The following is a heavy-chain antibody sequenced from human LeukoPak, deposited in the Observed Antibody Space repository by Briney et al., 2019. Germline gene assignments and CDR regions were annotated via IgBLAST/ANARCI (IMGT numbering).Heavy chain of an antibody. CDR1: GFTFSSYA. V-gene: IGHV3-23*01. CDR2: ISGSGGST. J-gene: IGHJ4*02. Sequence: PGGSLRLSCAASGFTFSSYAMSWVRQAPGKGLEWVSAISGSGGSTYYADSVKGRFTISRDNSKNTLYPQMNSLRAEDTAVYYCAKEGSYSSSWPYYFDYWGQGTLVTVSS. CDR3: AKEGSYSSSWPYYFDY. D-gene: IGHD6-13*01.